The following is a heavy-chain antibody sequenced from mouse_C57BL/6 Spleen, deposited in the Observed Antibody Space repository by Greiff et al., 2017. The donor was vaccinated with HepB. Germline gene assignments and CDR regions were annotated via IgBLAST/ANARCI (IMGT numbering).Heavy chain of an antibody. CDR2: IFPGSGRT. J-gene: IGHJ2*01. Sequence: VQLQQSGPELVKPGASVKISCKASGYTFTAYYINWVKQRPGQGLEWIGWIFPGSGRTYYNEKFKGKATLTVDKSSSTAYMLLSSLTSEDSAVYFVARGPYYGSSYHYFDYWGQGTTLTVSS. D-gene: IGHD1-1*01. CDR3: ARGPYYGSSYHYFDY. V-gene: IGHV1-75*01. CDR1: GYTFTAYY.